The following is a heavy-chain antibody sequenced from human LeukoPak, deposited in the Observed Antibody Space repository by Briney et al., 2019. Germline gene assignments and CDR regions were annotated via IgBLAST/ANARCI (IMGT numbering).Heavy chain of an antibody. V-gene: IGHV4-31*03. J-gene: IGHJ5*02. CDR3: ARDAKYVWGNYRWFDP. CDR2: MIYSGYT. CDR1: GGSISSGGYY. D-gene: IGHD3-16*02. Sequence: SETLSLTCTVSGGSISSGGYYWSWIRQHPGKGLEWIGYMIYSGYTHYNPSLKSRVTISVDTSNNQFFLKLSSVTAADAAVYYCARDAKYVWGNYRWFDPWGQGILVTVSS.